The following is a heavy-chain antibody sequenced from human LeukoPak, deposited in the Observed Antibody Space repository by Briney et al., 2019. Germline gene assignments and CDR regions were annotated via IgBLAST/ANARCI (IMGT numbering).Heavy chain of an antibody. CDR1: GYTFTSYY. D-gene: IGHD2-2*01. CDR3: ARGGYCSSTSCHYGSGDDAFDI. Sequence: ASVKVSCEASGYTFTSYYMHWVRQAPGQGLEWMGIINPSGGSTSYAQKFQGRVTITADESTSTAYMELSSLRSEDTAVYYCARGGYCSSTSCHYGSGDDAFDIWGQGTMVTVSS. CDR2: INPSGGST. V-gene: IGHV1-46*01. J-gene: IGHJ3*02.